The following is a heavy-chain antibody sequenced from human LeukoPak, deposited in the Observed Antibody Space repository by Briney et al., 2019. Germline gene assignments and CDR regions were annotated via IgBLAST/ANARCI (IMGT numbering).Heavy chain of an antibody. D-gene: IGHD3-3*01. CDR2: ISGSGGST. V-gene: IGHV3-23*01. J-gene: IGHJ4*02. CDR1: GFTFSDYY. CDR3: AKDIGRGSTIFGVVITRAFDY. Sequence: QPGGSLRLSCAASGFTFSDYYMSWVRQAPGKGLEWFSAISGSGGSTYYADSVKGRFTISRDNSKNTLYLQMNSLRAEDTAVYYCAKDIGRGSTIFGVVITRAFDYWGQGTLVTVSS.